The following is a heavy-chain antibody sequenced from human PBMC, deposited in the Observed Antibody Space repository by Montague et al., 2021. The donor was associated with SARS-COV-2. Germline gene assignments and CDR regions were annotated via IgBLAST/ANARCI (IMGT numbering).Heavy chain of an antibody. J-gene: IGHJ5*02. V-gene: IGHV2-70*11. D-gene: IGHD3-10*01. CDR2: IDWDDDK. CDR1: GFSLTTDGMC. CDR3: ARNGVEFRGSEKYYSGNWLDP. Sequence: PALVKPTQTLALTCTFSGFSLTTDGMCVSWIRQPPGKALEWLARIDWDDDKYYSTPLKTRLTISKYTSKNKVVLTMTNMNPADPATYYCARNGVEFRGSEKYYSGNWLDPWGQGTLVTISS.